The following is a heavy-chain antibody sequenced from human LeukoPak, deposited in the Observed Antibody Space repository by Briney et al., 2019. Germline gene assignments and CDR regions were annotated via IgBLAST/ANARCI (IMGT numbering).Heavy chain of an antibody. D-gene: IGHD6-19*01. CDR3: AKQEAVAGEFDY. CDR1: GFTFSSYG. V-gene: IGHV3-30*18. CDR2: ISYDGSNK. Sequence: GGSLRLSCAASGFTFSSYGMHWVRQAPGKGLEWVAVISYDGSNKYYADSVKGRFTISRDNSKNTLYLQMNSLRAEDTAVYYCAKQEAVAGEFDYWGQGTLVTVSS. J-gene: IGHJ4*02.